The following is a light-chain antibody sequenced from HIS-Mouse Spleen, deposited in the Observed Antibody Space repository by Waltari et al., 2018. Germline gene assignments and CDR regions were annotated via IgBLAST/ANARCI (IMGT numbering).Light chain of an antibody. J-gene: IGKJ4*01. CDR2: KVS. Sequence: DVVMTQSPLSLPVTLGQPDSISCRSSQSLVHSDGNTYLNWFQQRPGQSTRRLIYKVSNREYGVPDRFSGSGSGTDVTLKISRVEAEDVGVYYCMQGTHWLTFGGGTKVEIK. CDR1: QSLVHSDGNTY. V-gene: IGKV2-30*02. CDR3: MQGTHWLT.